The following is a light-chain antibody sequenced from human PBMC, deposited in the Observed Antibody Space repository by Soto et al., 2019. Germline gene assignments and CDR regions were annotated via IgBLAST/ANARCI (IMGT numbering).Light chain of an antibody. CDR1: QSVNRN. J-gene: IGKJ3*01. CDR2: GAS. CDR3: QQYNIWPPEVT. Sequence: EKVMTQSPATLSVSPGESATLSCRASQSVNRNLAWYQQKPGQTPRLLIYGASTRAAGVPVRFSGSGSGTDFNLTISSLQSEDFAIYYCQQYNIWPPEVTFGPGTRWIS. V-gene: IGKV3-15*01.